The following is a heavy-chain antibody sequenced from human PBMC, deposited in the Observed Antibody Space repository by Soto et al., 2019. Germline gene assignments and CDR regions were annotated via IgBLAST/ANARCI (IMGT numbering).Heavy chain of an antibody. Sequence: GGSLRLSCAASGFTFSDYYMSWIRQAPGKGLEWVSYISSSGSTIYYADSVKGRFTISRDNAKNSLYLQMNSLRAEDTAVYYCARDRTATEYCSSTSCYGDHYYYYYYMDVWGKGTTVTVSS. CDR1: GFTFSDYY. CDR3: ARDRTATEYCSSTSCYGDHYYYYYYMDV. V-gene: IGHV3-11*01. D-gene: IGHD2-2*01. CDR2: ISSSGSTI. J-gene: IGHJ6*03.